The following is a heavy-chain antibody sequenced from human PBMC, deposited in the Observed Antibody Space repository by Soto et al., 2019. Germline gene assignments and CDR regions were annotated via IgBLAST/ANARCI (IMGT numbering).Heavy chain of an antibody. J-gene: IGHJ6*02. V-gene: IGHV1-18*01. D-gene: IGHD3-10*01. CDR3: ARGRYYGSFSYYYGMDV. Sequence: QVQLVQSGAEVKKPGASVKVSCKASGYTFTSYGVSWVRQAPGQGLEWMGWISAYNGSTNYAQKLQGRVTMTTDTSTSTAYLELRSLRSDDTAVYYCARGRYYGSFSYYYGMDVWGQVTTVTVSS. CDR1: GYTFTSYG. CDR2: ISAYNGST.